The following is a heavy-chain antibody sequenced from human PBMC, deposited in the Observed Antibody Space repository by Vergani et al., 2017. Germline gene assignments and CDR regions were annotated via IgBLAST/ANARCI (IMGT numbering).Heavy chain of an antibody. CDR1: GFSLNTRGVS. D-gene: IGHD1-7*01. Sequence: QITLTESGPKLVKPTQTLTLPCTFSGFSLNTRGVSVASIRQPPGRALDWLALIYWDDDQHYSPSLNNRVTITKDTSKNQVVLTMPNMDYVDTGTYYCVYRKTECGTTGCFYPFYYVYYMDVWGKGTTVTVSS. CDR3: VYRKTECGTTGCFYPFYYVYYMDV. CDR2: IYWDDDQ. J-gene: IGHJ6*03. V-gene: IGHV2-5*04.